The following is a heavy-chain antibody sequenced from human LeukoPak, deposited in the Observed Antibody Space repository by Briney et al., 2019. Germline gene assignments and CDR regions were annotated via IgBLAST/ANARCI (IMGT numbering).Heavy chain of an antibody. Sequence: ASVKVSCKASGYIFIDYYIHWLRQVPGQGLERMAWINPRSGDTKSGQKFQGRVTLTRDTSISTAYMSVGSLRSDDTAVYYCARVGSYIGGYFDPWGQGTLVSVSS. CDR1: GYIFIDYY. J-gene: IGHJ5*02. CDR2: INPRSGDT. V-gene: IGHV1-2*02. CDR3: ARVGSYIGGYFDP. D-gene: IGHD1-1*01.